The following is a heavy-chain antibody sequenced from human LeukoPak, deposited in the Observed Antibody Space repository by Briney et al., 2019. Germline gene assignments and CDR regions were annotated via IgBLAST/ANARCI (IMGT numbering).Heavy chain of an antibody. Sequence: GGSLRLSCAASGFTVSSNYMSWVRQAPGEGLEWVSVIYSGGSTYYADSVKGRFTISRDNSKNTLYLQMNSLRAEDTAVYYCARIRFLEWFYDYWGQGTLVTVSS. CDR3: ARIRFLEWFYDY. D-gene: IGHD3-3*01. CDR1: GFTVSSNY. J-gene: IGHJ4*02. CDR2: IYSGGST. V-gene: IGHV3-53*01.